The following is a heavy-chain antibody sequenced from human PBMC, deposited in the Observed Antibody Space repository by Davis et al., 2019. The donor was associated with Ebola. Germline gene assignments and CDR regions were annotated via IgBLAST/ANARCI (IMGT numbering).Heavy chain of an antibody. V-gene: IGHV3-53*01. Sequence: GESLKISCAASGFTVSSNYMSWVRQAPGKGLEWVSVIYSGGSTYYADSVKGRFTISRDNSKNTLYLQMNSLRAEDTAVYYCARELYSSSWGYYYGMDVWGKGTTVTVSS. CDR3: ARELYSSSWGYYYGMDV. CDR1: GFTVSSNY. CDR2: IYSGGST. J-gene: IGHJ6*04. D-gene: IGHD6-13*01.